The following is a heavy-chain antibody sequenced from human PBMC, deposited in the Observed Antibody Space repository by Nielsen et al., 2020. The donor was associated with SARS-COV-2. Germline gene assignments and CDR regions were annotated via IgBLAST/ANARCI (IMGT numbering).Heavy chain of an antibody. D-gene: IGHD6-19*01. CDR2: ISSSSSYT. Sequence: WIRQPPGKGLEWVSSISSSSSYTYYADSVKGRFTISRDNTKNSLYLQMNSLRAEDTAVYDCASTEAVAREFDYWGQGTLVTVSS. V-gene: IGHV3-21*01. J-gene: IGHJ4*02. CDR3: ASTEAVAREFDY.